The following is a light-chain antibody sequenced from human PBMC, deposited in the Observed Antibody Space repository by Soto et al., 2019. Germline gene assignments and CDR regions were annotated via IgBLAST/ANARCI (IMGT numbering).Light chain of an antibody. V-gene: IGKV1-39*01. CDR3: QQANSFPLI. J-gene: IGKJ4*01. CDR1: QSISSY. Sequence: DIQMAQSPSSLSASIGDRVTITCRASQSISSYLNWYQQKPGKAPKLLIYAASSLQSGVPSRFSGSGSGTDFTLTISSLQPEYFATYYCQQANSFPLIFGGGTKVDI. CDR2: AAS.